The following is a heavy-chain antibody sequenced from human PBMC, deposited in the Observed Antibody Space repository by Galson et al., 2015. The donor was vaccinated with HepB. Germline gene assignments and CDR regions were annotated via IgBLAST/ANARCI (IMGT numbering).Heavy chain of an antibody. CDR3: ARGPWTVVVMGSRINFDY. Sequence: QSGAEVKKPGASVKVSCKASGYTFTSSGLSWVRQAPGQGLEWMGWISAYNGDTNYAQKFQGRVTMTIDRSTSTAYLELRSLRSDDTAVYYCARGPWTVVVMGSRINFDYWGQGTLVTVSS. CDR2: ISAYNGDT. CDR1: GYTFTSSG. V-gene: IGHV1-18*01. D-gene: IGHD3-22*01. J-gene: IGHJ4*02.